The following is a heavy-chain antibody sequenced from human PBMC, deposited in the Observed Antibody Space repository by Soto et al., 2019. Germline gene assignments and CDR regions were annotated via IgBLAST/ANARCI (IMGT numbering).Heavy chain of an antibody. Sequence: PSGTLSLTCTVSGRSISSYYWSWIRQPPGKGLEWIGYIYYSGSTNYNPSLKSRVTISVDTSKNQFSLKLSSVTAADTAVYYCARVPYSSSWYGVEYYFDYWGQGTLVTVSS. V-gene: IGHV4-59*01. J-gene: IGHJ4*02. CDR1: GRSISSYY. CDR2: IYYSGST. CDR3: ARVPYSSSWYGVEYYFDY. D-gene: IGHD6-13*01.